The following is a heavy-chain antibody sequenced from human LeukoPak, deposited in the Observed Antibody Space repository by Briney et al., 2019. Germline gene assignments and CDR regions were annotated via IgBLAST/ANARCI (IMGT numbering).Heavy chain of an antibody. Sequence: GGSLRLSCAASGFTFSSYWMSWVRQAPGKGLEWVANIKEDGSEKHYVDSVKGRFTISRDNAKNSLYLQMNSLRAEDTALYYCAREQYGGKDYWGQGTLVTVSS. D-gene: IGHD4-23*01. V-gene: IGHV3-7*05. J-gene: IGHJ4*02. CDR1: GFTFSSYW. CDR3: AREQYGGKDY. CDR2: IKEDGSEK.